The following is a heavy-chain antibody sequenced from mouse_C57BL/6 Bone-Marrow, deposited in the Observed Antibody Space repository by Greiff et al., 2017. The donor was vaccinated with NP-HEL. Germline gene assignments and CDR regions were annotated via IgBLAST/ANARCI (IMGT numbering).Heavy chain of an antibody. Sequence: LVESGAELVRPGASVTLSCKASGYTFTDYEMHWVKQTPVHGLEWIGAIDPETGGTAYNQKFKGKAILTADKSSSTAYMELRSLTSEDSAVYYCTRWGYDDFDYWGQGTTLTVSS. D-gene: IGHD2-2*01. CDR3: TRWGYDDFDY. V-gene: IGHV1-15*01. CDR1: GYTFTDYE. J-gene: IGHJ2*01. CDR2: IDPETGGT.